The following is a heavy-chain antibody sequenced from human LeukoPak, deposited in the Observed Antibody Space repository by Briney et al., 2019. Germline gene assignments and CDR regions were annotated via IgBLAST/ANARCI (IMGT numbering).Heavy chain of an antibody. CDR2: IWYDGSNK. CDR3: ARDGTGSNSGWYIH. J-gene: IGHJ4*02. CDR1: GFTFSSHG. D-gene: IGHD6-19*01. V-gene: IGHV3-33*01. Sequence: GWSLRLSCAASGFTFSSHGMHWVRQAPGKGLEWVAVIWYDGSNKYYADSVKGRFTISRDNSKNTLYLQMNSLRAEDTAVYYCARDGTGSNSGWYIHWGQGALVTVSS.